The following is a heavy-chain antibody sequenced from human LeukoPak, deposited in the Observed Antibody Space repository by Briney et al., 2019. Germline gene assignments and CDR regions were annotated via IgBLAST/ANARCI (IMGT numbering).Heavy chain of an antibody. V-gene: IGHV3-7*03. D-gene: IGHD6-19*01. J-gene: IGHJ4*02. Sequence: GGSLRLSCAASGFTFSNYWISWVRQAPGKGLEWVANIKRDGSEKNYVDSVKGRFTISRDNAKNPVYLQMNSLRVEDTAVYFCARGSGWCDYWGQGALVTVSS. CDR2: IKRDGSEK. CDR3: ARGSGWCDY. CDR1: GFTFSNYW.